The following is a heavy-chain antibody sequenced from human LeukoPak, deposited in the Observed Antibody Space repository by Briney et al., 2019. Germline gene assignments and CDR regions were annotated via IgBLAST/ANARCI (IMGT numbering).Heavy chain of an antibody. Sequence: SVKVSCKASGGTFSSYAISWVRQAPGQGLEWMGGIIPIFGTANYAQKFQGRVTITADKSTSTAYMELSSLRSEDTAVYYCARDLAGTYDFWSGYYYYMDVWGKGTTVTVSS. V-gene: IGHV1-69*06. CDR3: ARDLAGTYDFWSGYYYYMDV. CDR2: IIPIFGTA. CDR1: GGTFSSYA. D-gene: IGHD3-3*01. J-gene: IGHJ6*03.